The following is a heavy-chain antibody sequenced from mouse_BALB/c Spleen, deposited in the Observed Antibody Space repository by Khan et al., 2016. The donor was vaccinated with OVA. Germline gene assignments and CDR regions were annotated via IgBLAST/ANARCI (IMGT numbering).Heavy chain of an antibody. CDR2: ISTSGRYT. J-gene: IGHJ4*01. CDR3: ARCLYGSSYDYYAIDC. V-gene: IGHV5-6*01. D-gene: IGHD1-1*01. CDR1: VFTFSSYG. Sequence: EVELVESGGDLVKPGGSLKLSCAASVFTFSSYGMSWVRQTPDKRLEWVAIISTSGRYTYYPDSVKGRFTISRDNAKNTLYLQMSSLKSEDTAMYYCARCLYGSSYDYYAIDCWGQGTSVTVSS.